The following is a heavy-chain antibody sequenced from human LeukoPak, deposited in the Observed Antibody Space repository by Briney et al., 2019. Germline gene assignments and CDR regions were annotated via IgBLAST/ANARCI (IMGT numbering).Heavy chain of an antibody. V-gene: IGHV3-7*04. CDR3: VRAHHPGGWFDP. J-gene: IGHJ5*02. CDR1: GLTFTSSW. Sequence: GGSLRLACAASGLTFTSSWMSWVRQAPGKGLEWVASIKQDGGEIHYVDSVKGRFTISRDNAKNSLYLQMNSLTAEDTAVHYCVRAHHPGGWFDPWGQGTLVTVSS. CDR2: IKQDGGEI. D-gene: IGHD3-10*01.